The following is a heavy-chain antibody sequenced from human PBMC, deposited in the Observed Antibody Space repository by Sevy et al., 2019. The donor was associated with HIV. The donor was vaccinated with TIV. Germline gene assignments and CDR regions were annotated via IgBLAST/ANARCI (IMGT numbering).Heavy chain of an antibody. CDR2: MWFDGSNT. Sequence: GGSLRLSCAASGFTFSTYGMHWVRQAPGKGLEWVAVMWFDGSNTYYADSVKGRFTISRDIAKNTLHLQMDSLRAEDTAVYYCARDLEFYDYGDYGPAFMPDYWGQGTLVTVSS. V-gene: IGHV3-33*01. J-gene: IGHJ4*02. D-gene: IGHD4-17*01. CDR1: GFTFSTYG. CDR3: ARDLEFYDYGDYGPAFMPDY.